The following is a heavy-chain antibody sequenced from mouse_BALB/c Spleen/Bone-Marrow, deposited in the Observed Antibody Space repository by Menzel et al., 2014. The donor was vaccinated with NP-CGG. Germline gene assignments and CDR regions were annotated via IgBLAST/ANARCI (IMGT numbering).Heavy chain of an antibody. D-gene: IGHD1-1*01. V-gene: IGHV1S81*02. CDR3: TRDHYYYDSSYWYLDV. CDR2: INPSNGGT. CDR1: GYTFTSYY. Sequence: QVQLQQPGAELVKPGASVKLSCKASGYTFTSYYMYWVKQRPGQGLEWIGGINPSNGGTNFNEKFKSKATLTVDKSSSTAYMQLSSLTSEDSAVYYCTRDHYYYDSSYWYLDVWGAGTTVTVSS. J-gene: IGHJ1*01.